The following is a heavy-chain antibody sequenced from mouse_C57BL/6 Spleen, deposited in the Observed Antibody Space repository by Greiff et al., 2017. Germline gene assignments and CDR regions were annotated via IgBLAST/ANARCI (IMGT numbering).Heavy chain of an antibody. CDR3: ADGSSYGFAY. CDR2: IHPNSGST. D-gene: IGHD1-1*01. J-gene: IGHJ3*01. CDR1: GYTFTSYW. V-gene: IGHV1-64*01. Sequence: QVQLQQPGAELVKPGASVKLSCKASGYTFTSYWMHWVKQRPGQGLEWIGMIHPNSGSTNYNEKFKGKATLTVDTSSSTAYMQLSSLTSEDSAVYYCADGSSYGFAYWGQGTLVTVSA.